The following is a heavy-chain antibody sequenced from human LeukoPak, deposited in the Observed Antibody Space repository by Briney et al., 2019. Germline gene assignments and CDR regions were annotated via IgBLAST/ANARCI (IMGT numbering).Heavy chain of an antibody. J-gene: IGHJ4*02. CDR3: AKWPEGATPKFHH. CDR1: GFTFSSYA. V-gene: IGHV3-23*01. Sequence: GGSLRLSCAASGFTFSSYAMSWVRQAPGKGLEGPGKGLDWGSTISASGHATYCPDSVRGRFTISRDNSKSTLHLQMDSLRAEDSALYYCAKWPEGATPKFHHWGQGTLVTVSS. D-gene: IGHD1-26*01. CDR2: ISASGHAT.